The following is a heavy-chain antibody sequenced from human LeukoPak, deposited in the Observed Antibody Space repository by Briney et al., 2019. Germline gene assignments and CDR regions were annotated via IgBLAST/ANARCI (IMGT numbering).Heavy chain of an antibody. CDR3: AKDPTFLYSGSYLYYFDY. CDR2: ISGSGGST. V-gene: IGHV3-23*01. Sequence: QTGGSLRPSCAASGFTFSSYAMSWVRQAPGKGLEWVSAISGSGGSTYYADSVKGRFTISRDNSKNTLYLQTNSLRAEDTAVYYCAKDPTFLYSGSYLYYFDYWGQGTLVTVSS. D-gene: IGHD1-26*01. J-gene: IGHJ4*02. CDR1: GFTFSSYA.